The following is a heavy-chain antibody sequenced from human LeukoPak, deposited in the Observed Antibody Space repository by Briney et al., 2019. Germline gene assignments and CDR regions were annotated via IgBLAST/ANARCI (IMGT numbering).Heavy chain of an antibody. V-gene: IGHV1-18*01. CDR2: ISAYNGNT. CDR3: ARGPRIVVVPAALPYYFDY. Sequence: ASVKVSCKSSGYTFTSYGISWVRQAPGQGPEWMGWISAYNGNTNYAQNLQGRVTLTTDTSTSTAYVELRSLRSDDTAVYYCARGPRIVVVPAALPYYFDYWGQGTLVTVSS. J-gene: IGHJ4*02. D-gene: IGHD2-2*01. CDR1: GYTFTSYG.